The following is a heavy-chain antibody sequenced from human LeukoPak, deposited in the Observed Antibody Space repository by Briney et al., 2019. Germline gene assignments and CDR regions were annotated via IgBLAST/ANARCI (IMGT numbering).Heavy chain of an antibody. CDR1: GGSFSGYY. V-gene: IGHV4-34*01. J-gene: IGHJ4*02. Sequence: SETLSLTCAVYGGSFSGYYWSWIRQPPGKGLEWIGEINHSGSTNYNPSLKSRVAISVDTSKNQFSLKLSSVTAADTAVYYCARGRGPDYWGQGTLVTVSS. CDR3: ARGRGPDY. CDR2: INHSGST.